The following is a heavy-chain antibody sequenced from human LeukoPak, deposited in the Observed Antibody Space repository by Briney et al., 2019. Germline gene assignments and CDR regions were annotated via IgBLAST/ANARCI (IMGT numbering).Heavy chain of an antibody. CDR1: GYTFTSYD. Sequence: ASVKVSCKASGYTFTSYDINWVRQATGQGLEWMGWMNPNSGNTGYAQKFQGRVTMTEDTSTDTAYMELSSLRSEDTAVYYCATAKTYYYDSSGYYYFDYWGQGTLVTVSS. D-gene: IGHD3-22*01. V-gene: IGHV1-8*01. J-gene: IGHJ4*02. CDR3: ATAKTYYYDSSGYYYFDY. CDR2: MNPNSGNT.